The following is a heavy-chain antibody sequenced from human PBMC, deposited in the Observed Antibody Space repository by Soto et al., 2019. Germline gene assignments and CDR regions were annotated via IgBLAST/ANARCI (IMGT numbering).Heavy chain of an antibody. CDR1: GYTFTSYG. CDR2: ISAYNGNT. V-gene: IGHV1-18*01. J-gene: IGHJ6*02. Sequence: QVQLVQSGAEVKKPGASVKVSCKASGYTFTSYGISWVRQAPGQGLEWMGWISAYNGNTNYAQKLQGRVTMTTDTTKSTAYMELRSLRSDDTAVYYCARDPPSRARHTTYLNGMDVWGQGTTVTVSS. CDR3: ARDPPSRARHTTYLNGMDV. D-gene: IGHD1-1*01.